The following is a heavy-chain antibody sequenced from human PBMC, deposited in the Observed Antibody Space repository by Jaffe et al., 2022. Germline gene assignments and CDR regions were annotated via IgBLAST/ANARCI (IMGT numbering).Heavy chain of an antibody. V-gene: IGHV4-38-2*01. CDR2: IYHSGST. CDR1: GYSISSGYY. CDR3: ARQGRDGYNYGVSAYFDY. J-gene: IGHJ4*02. D-gene: IGHD5-12*01. Sequence: QVQLQESGPGLVKPSETLSLTCAVSGYSISSGYYWGWIRQPPGKGLEWIGSIYHSGSTYYNPSLKSRVTISVDTSKNQFSLKLSSVTAADTAVYYCARQGRDGYNYGVSAYFDYWGQGTLVTVSS.